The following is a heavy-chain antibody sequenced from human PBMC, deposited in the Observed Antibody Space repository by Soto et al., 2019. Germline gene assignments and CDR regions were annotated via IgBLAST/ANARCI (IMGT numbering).Heavy chain of an antibody. CDR3: ARYGVVPSAHFEF. CDR2: IYYSGST. J-gene: IGHJ4*02. D-gene: IGHD2-15*01. V-gene: IGHV4-30-4*01. Sequence: PSETLSLTCTVSGGTISSGDYYWSGIRQPPGKVLEWIGYIYYSGSTYYNPSLKSRFTISVDTSKNQFSLKLSSVTAAATAVYYCARYGVVPSAHFEFWGQGALVTVSS. CDR1: GGTISSGDYY.